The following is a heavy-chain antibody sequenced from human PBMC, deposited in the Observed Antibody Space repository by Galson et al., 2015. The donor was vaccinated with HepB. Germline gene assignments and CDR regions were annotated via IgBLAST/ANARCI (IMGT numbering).Heavy chain of an antibody. CDR2: IKSKTDGGTT. D-gene: IGHD5-18*01. CDR3: TTDLDTAMVTILLGYFDY. CDR1: GFTFSNAW. Sequence: SLRLSCAASGFTFSNAWMSWVRQAPGKGLEWVGRIKSKTDGGTTDYAAPVKGRFTISRDDPKNTLYLQMNSLKTEDTAVYYCTTDLDTAMVTILLGYFDYWGQGTLVTVSS. J-gene: IGHJ4*02. V-gene: IGHV3-15*01.